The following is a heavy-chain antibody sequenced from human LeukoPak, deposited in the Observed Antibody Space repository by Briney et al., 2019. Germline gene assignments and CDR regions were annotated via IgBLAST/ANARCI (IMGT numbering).Heavy chain of an antibody. CDR1: GFTFSSYA. CDR3: AKDLPGYYYDSSGYYDAFDI. J-gene: IGHJ3*02. CDR2: ISGSGGST. D-gene: IGHD3-22*01. V-gene: IGHV3-23*01. Sequence: GGSLRLSCAASGFTFSSYAMNWVRQAPGKGLEWVSAISGSGGSTYYADSVKGRFTISRDNYKNTLYLQMNSLRAEDTAVYYCAKDLPGYYYDSSGYYDAFDIWGQGTMVTVSS.